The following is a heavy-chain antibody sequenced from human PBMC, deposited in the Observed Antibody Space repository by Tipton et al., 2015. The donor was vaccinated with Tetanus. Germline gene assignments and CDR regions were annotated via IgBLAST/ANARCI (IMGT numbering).Heavy chain of an antibody. V-gene: IGHV4-61*08. CDR1: GGSISGGDYV. J-gene: IGHJ3*02. Sequence: LRLSCTVSGGSISGGDYVWNWIQQPPGKPLEWISDIYYSGATEYNPSLQSRVTTSLHASQRQFSLKLTSVTPADTAIYYCARKGRQFCSGDCYPTAYDIWGHGTMVTVSS. CDR2: IYYSGAT. D-gene: IGHD2-21*02. CDR3: ARKGRQFCSGDCYPTAYDI.